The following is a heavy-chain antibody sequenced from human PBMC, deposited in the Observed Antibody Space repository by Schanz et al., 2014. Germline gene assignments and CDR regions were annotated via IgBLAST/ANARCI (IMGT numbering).Heavy chain of an antibody. CDR3: AKVAPAATYLDS. Sequence: EVQLLESGGGLVQPGGSLRLSCAASGFTFTNYAMTWVRQAPGKGLEYVSVISSNGGSTDFADSVKGRFTISRDNAKNSLFLQMNSLSAEDTAVYYCAKVAPAATYLDSWGLGTLXTVSS. D-gene: IGHD2-2*01. V-gene: IGHV3-23*01. CDR1: GFTFTNYA. CDR2: ISSNGGST. J-gene: IGHJ4*02.